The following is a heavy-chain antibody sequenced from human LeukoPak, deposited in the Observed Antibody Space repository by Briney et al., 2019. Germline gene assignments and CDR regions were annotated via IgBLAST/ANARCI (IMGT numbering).Heavy chain of an antibody. J-gene: IGHJ3*02. CDR2: IYHSGST. D-gene: IGHD3-3*01. CDR1: GYSISSGYY. V-gene: IGHV4-38-2*02. Sequence: KPSETLSLTCTVSGYSISSGYYWGWIRQPPGKGPEWIGSIYHSGSTYYNPSLKSRVTISVDTSKNQFSLKLCSVTAADTALYYCARHSQSPWSGYPNDVFDIWGQGTVVAVSS. CDR3: ARHSQSPWSGYPNDVFDI.